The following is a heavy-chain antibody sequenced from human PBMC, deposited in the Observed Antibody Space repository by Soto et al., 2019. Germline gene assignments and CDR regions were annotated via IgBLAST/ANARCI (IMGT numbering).Heavy chain of an antibody. CDR1: GGSISSGGYS. CDR3: AAVEMLHDGWFDP. V-gene: IGHV4-61*08. Sequence: PSETLSLTCAVSGGSISSGGYSWSWIRQPPGKGLEWIGYIYYSGSTNYNPSLKSRVTISVDTSKNQFSLKLSSVTAADTAVYYCAAVEMLHDGWFDPWGQGTLVTVSS. J-gene: IGHJ5*02. D-gene: IGHD2-15*01. CDR2: IYYSGST.